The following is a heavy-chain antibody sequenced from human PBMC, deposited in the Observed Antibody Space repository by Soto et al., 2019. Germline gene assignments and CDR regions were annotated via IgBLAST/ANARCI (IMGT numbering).Heavy chain of an antibody. CDR1: GFTFSSYA. J-gene: IGHJ4*02. D-gene: IGHD3-16*01. V-gene: IGHV3-30*14. CDR2: ISCDGSNK. Sequence: HVQLVESGGGVVQPGRSLRLSCAASGFTFSSYAMHWVRQAPGKGLEWVAVISCDGSNKYYADSVKGRFTISRDNSKNTLYLQMNSLRAEDTAVYYCARGGSYFDYWGQGTLVTVSS. CDR3: ARGGSYFDY.